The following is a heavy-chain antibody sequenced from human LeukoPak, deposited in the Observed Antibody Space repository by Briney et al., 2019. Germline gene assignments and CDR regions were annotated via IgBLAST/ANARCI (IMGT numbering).Heavy chain of an antibody. CDR3: ARGCSAGTPHNWFDP. Sequence: ASETLSLTCTVSGGSISSYYWSLIRQPPGKGLEWIGYIYYSGSTNYNPSLKSRVTISVDTSKNQFSLKLSSLTAADTAVYYCARGCSAGTPHNWFDPWGQGTLVTVSS. CDR1: GGSISSYY. V-gene: IGHV4-59*01. D-gene: IGHD6-13*01. J-gene: IGHJ5*02. CDR2: IYYSGST.